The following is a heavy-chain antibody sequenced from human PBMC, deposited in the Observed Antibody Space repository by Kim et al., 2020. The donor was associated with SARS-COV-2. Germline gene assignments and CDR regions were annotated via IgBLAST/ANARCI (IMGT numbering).Heavy chain of an antibody. CDR1: SGSISSGNDK. J-gene: IGHJ6*02. CDR3: ARGRYSSTWDAYFYYGLDV. D-gene: IGHD6-13*01. Sequence: SETLSLTCTVSSGSISSGNDKWNSIRQPAGKGLEWIGRSYINGNTNYNPSLQGRVTMSLDTSKNHFSLRLTSVTAADTAVYYCARGRYSSTWDAYFYYGLDVWGQGTTVTVSS. CDR2: SYINGNT. V-gene: IGHV4-61*02.